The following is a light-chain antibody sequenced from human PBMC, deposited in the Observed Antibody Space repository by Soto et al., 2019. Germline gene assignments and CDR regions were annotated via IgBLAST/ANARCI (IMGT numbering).Light chain of an antibody. CDR1: GSSIGTNT. J-gene: IGLJ2*01. Sequence: QSVLTQPPSASGTPGQRVTISCSGSGSSIGTNTVNWYRQLPGTAPKLLIYGDNQRPSGVPDRFSGSKSGTSASLAISGLQSEDEDDYYCAAWDGSLNHVLFGGGTKLTVL. CDR3: AAWDGSLNHVL. CDR2: GDN. V-gene: IGLV1-44*01.